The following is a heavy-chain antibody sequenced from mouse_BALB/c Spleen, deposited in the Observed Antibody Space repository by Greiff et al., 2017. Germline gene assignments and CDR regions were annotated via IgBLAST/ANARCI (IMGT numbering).Heavy chain of an antibody. V-gene: IGHV5-12-2*01. J-gene: IGHJ4*01. CDR2: ISNGGGST. CDR3: ARHEFAMDY. Sequence: DVKLVESGGGLVQPGGSLKLSCAASGFTFSSYTMSWVRQTPEKRLEWVAYISNGGGSTYYPDTVKGRFTISRDNAKNTLYLQMSSLKSEDTAMYYCARHEFAMDYWGQGTSVTVSS. CDR1: GFTFSSYT.